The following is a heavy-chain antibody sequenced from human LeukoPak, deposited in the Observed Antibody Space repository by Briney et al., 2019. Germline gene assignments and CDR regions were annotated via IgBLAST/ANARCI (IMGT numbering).Heavy chain of an antibody. V-gene: IGHV3-9*03. CDR2: ISWNSGSI. CDR1: GFTFDDYA. Sequence: GGSLRLXCAASGFTFDDYAMHWVRQAPGKGLEWVSGISWNSGSIGYADTVKGRFTISRDNAKNSLYLQMNSLRAEDMALYYCAKDMGSRDGYNFEGGGFDYWGQGTLVTVSS. CDR3: AKDMGSRDGYNFEGGGFDY. D-gene: IGHD5-24*01. J-gene: IGHJ4*02.